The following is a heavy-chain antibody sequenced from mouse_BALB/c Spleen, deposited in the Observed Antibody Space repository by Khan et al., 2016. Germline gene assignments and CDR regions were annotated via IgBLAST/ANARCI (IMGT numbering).Heavy chain of an antibody. Sequence: EVQLQESGPDLVKPSQSLSLTCTVTGYSISSGYSWHWIRQFPGNKLEWMAYIHYSGSTNYNPSLKSRISITRDTSKNQFFLQLISVTTEDTATYYCTSGDYYGSGYWGQGTTRTVSS. V-gene: IGHV3-1*02. CDR1: GYSISSGYS. J-gene: IGHJ2*01. D-gene: IGHD1-1*01. CDR3: TSGDYYGSGY. CDR2: IHYSGST.